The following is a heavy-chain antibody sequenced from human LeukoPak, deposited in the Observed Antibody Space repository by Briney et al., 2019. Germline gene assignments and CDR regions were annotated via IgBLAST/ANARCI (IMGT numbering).Heavy chain of an antibody. V-gene: IGHV1-2*02. CDR3: ARDRPLDADDYYGFYYFDY. Sequence: ASVKVSCKASGYTFTVYYMHWVRQAPGQGLEWMGWIDPNSGGTNRAQKFQGRVTMTRDTSISTAYMELSRLRSDDTAVYYCARDRPLDADDYYGFYYFDYWGQGTLVTVSS. D-gene: IGHD3-10*01. CDR2: IDPNSGGT. CDR1: GYTFTVYY. J-gene: IGHJ4*02.